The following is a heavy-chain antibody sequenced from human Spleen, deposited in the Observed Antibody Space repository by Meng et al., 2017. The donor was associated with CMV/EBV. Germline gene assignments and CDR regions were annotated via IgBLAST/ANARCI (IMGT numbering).Heavy chain of an antibody. CDR2: VYSAGISA. J-gene: IGHJ3*02. V-gene: IGHV3-23*03. D-gene: IGHD1-7*01. CDR1: GFTFSNYA. CDR3: AKDRTGTFAFDI. Sequence: LSLTCAASGFTFSNYAMSWVRQTPGGGLEWVSIVYSAGISADYANFVKGRFTISRDNSNNTLYLEMSSLRAEDTAVYYCAKDRTGTFAFDIWGQGTMVTVSS.